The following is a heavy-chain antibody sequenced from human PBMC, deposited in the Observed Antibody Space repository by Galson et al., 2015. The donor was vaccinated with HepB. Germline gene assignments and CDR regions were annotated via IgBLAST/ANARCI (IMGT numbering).Heavy chain of an antibody. Sequence: SLRLSCAASGFTFSSYAMNWVRQAPGKGLEWVSTISGRGGSTYYADSMKGRFTISRDNSKNTLYLQMNSLRAEDTAVYYCAKGSDLDYWGQGTLVTVSS. CDR2: ISGRGGST. CDR1: GFTFSSYA. D-gene: IGHD1-26*01. V-gene: IGHV3-23*01. CDR3: AKGSDLDY. J-gene: IGHJ4*02.